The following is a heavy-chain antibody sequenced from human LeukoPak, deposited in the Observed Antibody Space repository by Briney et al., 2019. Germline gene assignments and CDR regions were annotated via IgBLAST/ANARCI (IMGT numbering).Heavy chain of an antibody. J-gene: IGHJ4*02. D-gene: IGHD1-26*01. CDR2: ISSSSSYI. Sequence: VASVTVSCKTSGFTFTTYTMHWVRQAPGKGLEWVSSISSSSSYIYYADSVKGRFTISRDNAKNSLYLQMNSLRAEDTAVYYCARDTLGSLQLKWGQGTLVTVSS. CDR3: ARDTLGSLQLK. V-gene: IGHV3-21*01. CDR1: GFTFTTYT.